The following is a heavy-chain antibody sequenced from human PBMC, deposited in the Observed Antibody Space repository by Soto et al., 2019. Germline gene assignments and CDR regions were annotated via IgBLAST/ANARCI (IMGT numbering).Heavy chain of an antibody. J-gene: IGHJ4*02. CDR2: ISGTGGNT. Sequence: VGSLRLSCAASGFTFSSYAMTWVRQAPGKGLEWVSTISGTGGNTYYADSAKGRFTISRDNSKNTVYLQMNSLRAEDTAVYYCVKAVYLLDFDYWGQGTLVTVSS. D-gene: IGHD1-20*01. CDR3: VKAVYLLDFDY. CDR1: GFTFSSYA. V-gene: IGHV3-23*01.